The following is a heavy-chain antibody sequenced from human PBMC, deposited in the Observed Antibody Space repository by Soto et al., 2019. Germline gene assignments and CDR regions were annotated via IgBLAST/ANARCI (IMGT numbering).Heavy chain of an antibody. CDR1: GFTFSSYS. CDR2: ISSSSSYI. J-gene: IGHJ4*02. Sequence: EVQLVESGGGLVKPGGSLRLSCAASGFTFSSYSTNWVRQAPGKGLEWVSSISSSSSYIYYADSVKGRFTISRDNATNSLYLQMNSLRAEDTAVYYCARDRLRGALDYWGQGTLVTVSS. D-gene: IGHD1-26*01. V-gene: IGHV3-21*01. CDR3: ARDRLRGALDY.